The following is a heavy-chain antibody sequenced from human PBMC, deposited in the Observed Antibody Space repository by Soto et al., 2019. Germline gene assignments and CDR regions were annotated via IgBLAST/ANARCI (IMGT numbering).Heavy chain of an antibody. CDR3: GNETPAETAKEHLDH. CDR1: GFTFDNYA. J-gene: IGHJ4*02. D-gene: IGHD2-21*02. Sequence: EVRLLESGGGLIQPGGSLRLSCAAFGFTFDNYAMSWVRQAPGKGLEWVSDISGSGVKRNYVDSVKGRFTISRDNSNNTLYHQMHSLRLNDTAVYYCGNETPAETAKEHLDHWGQGKQVTVTS. V-gene: IGHV3-23*01. CDR2: ISGSGVKR.